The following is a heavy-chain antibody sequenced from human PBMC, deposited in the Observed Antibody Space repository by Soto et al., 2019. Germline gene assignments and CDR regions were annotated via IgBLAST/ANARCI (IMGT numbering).Heavy chain of an antibody. D-gene: IGHD3-10*01. J-gene: IGHJ4*02. CDR1: GGSFSGYY. CDR2: INHSGST. CDR3: ARGSGYYGSGSYSF. Sequence: SETLSLTCAVYGGSFSGYYWSWIRQPPGRGLEWIGEINHSGSTNYNPSLKSRVTISVDTSKNQFSLKLSSVTAADTAVYYCARGSGYYGSGSYSFWGQGTLVTVSS. V-gene: IGHV4-34*01.